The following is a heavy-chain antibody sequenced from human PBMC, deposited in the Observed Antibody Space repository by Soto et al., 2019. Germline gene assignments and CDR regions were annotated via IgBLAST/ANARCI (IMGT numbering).Heavy chain of an antibody. CDR2: ISWNSGSI. J-gene: IGHJ6*03. V-gene: IGHV3-9*01. CDR1: GFTFDDYA. Sequence: EVQLVESGGGLVQPGRSLRLSCAASGFTFDDYAMHWVRQAPGKGLEWVSGISWNSGSIGYADSVKGRFAISRDNAKNPLYLQLDSLRGEDTALYYCAKLGCSRPPCDLHDYMDGWGKGTPVTVSS. D-gene: IGHD2-2*01. CDR3: AKLGCSRPPCDLHDYMDG.